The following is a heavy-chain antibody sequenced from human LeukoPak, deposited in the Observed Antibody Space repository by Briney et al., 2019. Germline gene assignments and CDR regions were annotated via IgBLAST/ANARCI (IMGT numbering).Heavy chain of an antibody. Sequence: SETLSLTCAVSGYSISSSNWWGWIRQPPGKGLEWIGSIYYSGSTYYNPSLKSRVTISVDTSKNQFSLKLSSVTAADTAVYYCARDRSGSLDYWGQGTLVTVSS. CDR1: GYSISSSNW. CDR2: IYYSGST. CDR3: ARDRSGSLDY. J-gene: IGHJ4*02. V-gene: IGHV4-28*03. D-gene: IGHD1-26*01.